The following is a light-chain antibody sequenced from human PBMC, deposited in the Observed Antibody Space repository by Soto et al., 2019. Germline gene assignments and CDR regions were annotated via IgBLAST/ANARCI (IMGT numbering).Light chain of an antibody. Sequence: QSVLTQPPSVSGAPGQRVTISCTGSSSHIVAGYDVHWYQQLPGTAPKLLIYGNSNRPSGVPDRFSGSKSGTSASLAITGLQAEDEADYYCQSYDSSLSGVVFGGGTKLTVL. CDR3: QSYDSSLSGVV. CDR1: SSHIVAGYD. J-gene: IGLJ2*01. CDR2: GNS. V-gene: IGLV1-40*01.